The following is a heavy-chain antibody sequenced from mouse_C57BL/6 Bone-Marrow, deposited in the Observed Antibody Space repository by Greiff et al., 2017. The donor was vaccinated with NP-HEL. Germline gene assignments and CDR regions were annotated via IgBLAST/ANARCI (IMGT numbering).Heavy chain of an antibody. V-gene: IGHV1-7*01. CDR2: TTPSSGYT. CDR1: GYTFTSYW. CDR3: ARYRASTGTRAMDY. J-gene: IGHJ4*01. Sequence: QVQLQQSGAELAKPGASVKLSCKASGYTFTSYWMHWVKQRPGQGLEWTGYTTPSSGYTKSNQKFKDKATLTADKSSSTAYMQLSSLTYEDSAVYYCARYRASTGTRAMDYWGQGTSVTVSS. D-gene: IGHD4-1*02.